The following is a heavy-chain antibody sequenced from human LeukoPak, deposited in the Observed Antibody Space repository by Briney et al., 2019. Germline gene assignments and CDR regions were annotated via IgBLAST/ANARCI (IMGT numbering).Heavy chain of an antibody. V-gene: IGHV3-64*01. CDR3: ARDPSVGGFSGSELDF. Sequence: GGSLRLSCAGSGFTFSQYFMHWVRQAPGKGLEYLSVISYNGEQTYYSKSVKGRFTISRDNSKNMLYLQMGSLRPEDTAVYFCARDPSVGGFSGSELDFWGQGALVTVSS. CDR1: GFTFSQYF. J-gene: IGHJ4*02. D-gene: IGHD3-22*01. CDR2: ISYNGEQT.